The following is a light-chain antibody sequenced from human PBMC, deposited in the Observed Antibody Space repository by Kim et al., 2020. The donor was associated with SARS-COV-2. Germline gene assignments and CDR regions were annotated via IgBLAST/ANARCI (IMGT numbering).Light chain of an antibody. J-gene: IGKJ4*01. Sequence: EIVMTQSPATLSVSPGERATLSCRASQTLNNNLAWYQQRPGQAPRLLIYGASTRATGIPARFSGSGSGTEFTLTISSLQSEDFAVYYCQQYNKWPLTFGGGTKVDIK. CDR3: QQYNKWPLT. CDR2: GAS. CDR1: QTLNNN. V-gene: IGKV3-15*01.